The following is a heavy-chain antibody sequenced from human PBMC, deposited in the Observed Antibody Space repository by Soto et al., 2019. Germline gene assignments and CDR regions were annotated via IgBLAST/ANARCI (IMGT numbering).Heavy chain of an antibody. J-gene: IGHJ4*02. V-gene: IGHV1-8*01. CDR3: ARVAGSPDY. D-gene: IGHD1-26*01. Sequence: QVQLVQSGPEVKKPGASVKVSCKASGYTFTTYDFNWVRQAPGQGLEWMGWLNPKSGMTGSAQKFQGRVTMTRDSPISTVYRELSSLRSEDTAVYYCARVAGSPDYWGQGTLVTVSS. CDR2: LNPKSGMT. CDR1: GYTFTTYD.